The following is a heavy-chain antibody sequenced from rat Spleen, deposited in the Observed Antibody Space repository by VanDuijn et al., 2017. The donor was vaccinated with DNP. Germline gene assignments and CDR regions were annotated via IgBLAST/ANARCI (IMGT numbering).Heavy chain of an antibody. V-gene: IGHV2-15*01. D-gene: IGHD1-4*01. CDR2: IWSGGST. CDR3: ALAGRGTMDA. J-gene: IGHJ4*01. CDR1: GFSLTDYN. Sequence: QVQLKESGPGLVQPSQTLSLTCTVSGFSLTDYNILWVRQPPGKVLEWIGAIWSGGSTDFNSSLQSRLSISRDTSKSQVFVKRNSVQTEDTAMYVCALAGRGTMDAWGQGTSVTVSS.